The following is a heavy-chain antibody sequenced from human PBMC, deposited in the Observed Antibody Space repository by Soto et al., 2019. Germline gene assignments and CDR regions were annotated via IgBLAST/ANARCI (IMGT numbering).Heavy chain of an antibody. J-gene: IGHJ4*02. CDR1: GFTFSSYG. D-gene: IGHD2-2*01. V-gene: IGHV3-30*18. CDR2: ISYDGSNK. CDR3: AKDIVVVPAATHFDY. Sequence: QVQLVESGGGVVQPGRSLRLSCAASGFTFSSYGMHWVRQAPGKGLEWVAVISYDGSNKYYADSVKGRFTISRDNSKNTLYLQMNSLRAEDTAVYYCAKDIVVVPAATHFDYWGQGTLVTVSS.